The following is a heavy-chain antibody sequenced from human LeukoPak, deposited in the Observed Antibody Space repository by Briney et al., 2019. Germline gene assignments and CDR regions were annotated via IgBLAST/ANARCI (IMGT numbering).Heavy chain of an antibody. V-gene: IGHV1-69*05. D-gene: IGHD4-17*01. Sequence: SVKVSCKASGGTFSSYAISWVRQAPGQGLEWMGRVIPIFGTANYAQKFQGRVTITTDESTSTAYMELSSLRSEDTAVYYCARGAHYGDFPYYYYYMDVWGKGTTVTVSS. CDR2: VIPIFGTA. J-gene: IGHJ6*03. CDR1: GGTFSSYA. CDR3: ARGAHYGDFPYYYYYMDV.